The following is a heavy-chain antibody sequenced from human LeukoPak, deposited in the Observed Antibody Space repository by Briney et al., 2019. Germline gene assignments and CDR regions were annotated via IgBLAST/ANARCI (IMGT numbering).Heavy chain of an antibody. J-gene: IGHJ4*02. CDR1: GGSISSYY. CDR3: ASHRDIVANFDY. CDR2: IYYSGST. V-gene: IGHV4-59*01. Sequence: SETLSLTCTVSGGSISSYYWSWIRQPPGKGLEWIGYIYYSGSTNYNPSLKSRVTISVDTSKNQFPLKLSPVTAADTAVYYCASHRDIVANFDYWGQGTLVTVSS. D-gene: IGHD5-12*01.